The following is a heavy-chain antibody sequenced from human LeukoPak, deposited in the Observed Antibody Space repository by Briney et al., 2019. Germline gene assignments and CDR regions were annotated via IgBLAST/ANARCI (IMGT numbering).Heavy chain of an antibody. Sequence: GGSLRLSCAASGFTFSSYTTNWVRQAPGKGLEWVSYIDLSGNTLYYVDSVKGRFTISRDNAKNSLYLQMNSLRAEDTAVYYCARGPPLFDPWGQGTLVAVSS. CDR2: IDLSGNTL. J-gene: IGHJ5*02. V-gene: IGHV3-48*04. CDR1: GFTFSSYT. CDR3: ARGPPLFDP.